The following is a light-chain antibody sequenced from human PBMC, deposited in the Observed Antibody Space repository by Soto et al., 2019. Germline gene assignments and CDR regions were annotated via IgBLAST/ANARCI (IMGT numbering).Light chain of an antibody. CDR2: GAS. CDR3: QQFGSSPRT. J-gene: IGKJ1*01. CDR1: QSVGSTY. Sequence: EIVLTQSPGTLSLSPGERATLSCRASQSVGSTYLAWYQQRPGQAPRLLLYGASSRATGIPDRFDGSGSGTDFTLTISRLEPEDFAVYYCQQFGSSPRTFGQGTKV. V-gene: IGKV3-20*01.